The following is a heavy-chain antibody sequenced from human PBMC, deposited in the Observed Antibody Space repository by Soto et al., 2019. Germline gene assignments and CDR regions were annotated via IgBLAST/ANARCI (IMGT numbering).Heavy chain of an antibody. J-gene: IGHJ5*02. D-gene: IGHD2-2*01. V-gene: IGHV5-51*01. CDR1: GYNFANYW. CDR3: ARPGPYCDSTRCEGDDNWSAP. CDR2: IYPGASDI. Sequence: EVQLVQSGAEVKKPGESLKISCKASGYNFANYWIGWVRHMPGRGLEWMGVIYPGASDIRYSPSYQGQVTISAYKSITNAYLQWSSLQASDTAMYYCARPGPYCDSTRCEGDDNWSAPWGQGTLVTVSS.